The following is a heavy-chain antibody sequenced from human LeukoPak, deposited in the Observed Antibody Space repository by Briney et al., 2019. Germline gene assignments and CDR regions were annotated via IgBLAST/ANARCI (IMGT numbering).Heavy chain of an antibody. CDR3: ARFDLVGSGSYNY. Sequence: PGGSLRLSCAASGFTFSSYSMNWVRQAPGKGLEWVSSISSSSYIYYADSVKGRFTISRDNAKNSLYLQMNSLRAEDTAVYYCARFDLVGSGSYNYWGQGTLVTVSS. J-gene: IGHJ4*02. V-gene: IGHV3-21*01. CDR2: ISSSSYI. D-gene: IGHD3-10*01. CDR1: GFTFSSYS.